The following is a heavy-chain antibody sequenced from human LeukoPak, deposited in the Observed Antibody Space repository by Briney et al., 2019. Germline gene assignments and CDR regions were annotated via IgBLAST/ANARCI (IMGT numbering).Heavy chain of an antibody. CDR1: GFTISSYE. Sequence: GGSLRLSCAASGFTISSYEMNWVRQAPGKGLECVSYTSSGDTTIYYADSVRGRFTISRDNAKNSLYLQMNSLRAEDTALYYCTRGTGGSAWGQGTLVTVSS. CDR3: TRGTGGSA. CDR2: TSSGDTTI. J-gene: IGHJ5*02. V-gene: IGHV3-48*03. D-gene: IGHD2-15*01.